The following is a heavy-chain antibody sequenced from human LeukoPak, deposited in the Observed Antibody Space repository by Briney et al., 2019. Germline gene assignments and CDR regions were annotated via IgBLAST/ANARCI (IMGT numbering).Heavy chain of an antibody. CDR2: ISGSGGST. Sequence: GGSLRLSCAASGFTFSSYAMSWVRQAPGKGLEWVSAISGSGGSTYYADSVKGRFTISRDNSKNTLYLQMNSLRAEDTAVYCCAKGHRDLLLYYDFWSGYYLFDYWGQGTLVTVSS. CDR1: GFTFSSYA. D-gene: IGHD3-3*01. J-gene: IGHJ4*02. CDR3: AKGHRDLLLYYDFWSGYYLFDY. V-gene: IGHV3-23*01.